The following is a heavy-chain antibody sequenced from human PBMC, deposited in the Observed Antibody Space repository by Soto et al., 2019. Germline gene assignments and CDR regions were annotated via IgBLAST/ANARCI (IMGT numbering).Heavy chain of an antibody. D-gene: IGHD6-6*01. V-gene: IGHV3-30*18. CDR1: GFTFSSYG. J-gene: IGHJ5*02. Sequence: GGSLRLSCAASGFTFSSYGMHWVRQAPGKGLEWVAVISYDGSNKYYADSVKGRFTISRDNSKNTLYLQMNSLRAEDTAVYYCAKSAPYQLVYAGSWFDPWGQGTLVTVSS. CDR2: ISYDGSNK. CDR3: AKSAPYQLVYAGSWFDP.